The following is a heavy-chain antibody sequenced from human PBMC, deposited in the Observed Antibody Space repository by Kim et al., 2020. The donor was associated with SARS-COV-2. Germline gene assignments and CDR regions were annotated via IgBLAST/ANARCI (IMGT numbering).Heavy chain of an antibody. V-gene: IGHV4-59*01. CDR3: ARTSSITCYGVNCWWFDP. Sequence: SETLSLTCTVSGGSISNYYCNWIRQPPGKGLEWIGYIYYSGSTNYNPSLKSRVTISVDTSKNQFSLKLSSVTAADTAVYYCARTSSITCYGVNCWWFDP. D-gene: IGHD2-2*01. J-gene: IGHJ5*02. CDR1: GGSISNYY. CDR2: IYYSGST.